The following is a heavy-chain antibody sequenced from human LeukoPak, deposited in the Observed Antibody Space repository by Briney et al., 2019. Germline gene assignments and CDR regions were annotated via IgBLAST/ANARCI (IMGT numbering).Heavy chain of an antibody. J-gene: IGHJ5*02. CDR1: GGSFSGYY. CDR2: INHSGST. Sequence: KTSETLSLTCAVYGGSFSGYYWSWIRQPPGKGLEWIGEINHSGSTNYNPSLKSRVTISVDTSKNQFSLKLSSVTAADTAVYYCARVGPPGACSSTSCYTRNNWFDPWGRGTLVTVSS. D-gene: IGHD2-2*02. V-gene: IGHV4-34*01. CDR3: ARVGPPGACSSTSCYTRNNWFDP.